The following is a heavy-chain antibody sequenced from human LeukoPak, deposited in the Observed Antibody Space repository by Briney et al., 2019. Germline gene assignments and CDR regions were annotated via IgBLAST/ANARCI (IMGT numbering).Heavy chain of an antibody. CDR2: MNPNSGNT. Sequence: ASVNVSCKASGYTFTSYDINWVRQATGQGLEWMGWMNPNSGNTGYAQKFQGRVTMTRNTSIITAYMELSSLRSEDTAVYYCARAYYGSGSYYIYWGQGTLVTVSS. J-gene: IGHJ4*02. CDR3: ARAYYGSGSYYIY. CDR1: GYTFTSYD. V-gene: IGHV1-8*01. D-gene: IGHD3-10*01.